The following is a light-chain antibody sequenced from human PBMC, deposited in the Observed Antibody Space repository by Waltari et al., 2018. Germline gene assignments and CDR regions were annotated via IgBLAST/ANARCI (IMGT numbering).Light chain of an antibody. CDR1: QSISPW. V-gene: IGKV1-5*03. CDR3: QQYNDYPFT. Sequence: DIQMTQSPATLSASVGDRLTITCRASQSISPWLAWYQQKPGKAPNLLIYQASTLESGVPSRFSGSGSETEFTLTISSLQPDDFATYYCQQYNDYPFTFGQGTKLEIK. J-gene: IGKJ2*01. CDR2: QAS.